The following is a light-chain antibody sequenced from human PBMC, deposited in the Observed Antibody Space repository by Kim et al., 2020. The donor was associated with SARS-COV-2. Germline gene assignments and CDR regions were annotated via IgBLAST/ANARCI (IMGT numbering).Light chain of an antibody. Sequence: GNTVTIACPRSSGSIDDNYVQWYQQRPGGVPTTVIYEDDQSPSGVSDRFSGSIDNSSNSASLTISGLRTEDEADYYCQSYNRDNVIFGGGTQLTVL. CDR3: QSYNRDNVI. J-gene: IGLJ2*01. CDR2: EDD. V-gene: IGLV6-57*03. CDR1: SGSIDDNY.